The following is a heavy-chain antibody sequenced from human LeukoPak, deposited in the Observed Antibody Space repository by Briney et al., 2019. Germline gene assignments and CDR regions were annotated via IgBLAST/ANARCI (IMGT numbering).Heavy chain of an antibody. CDR1: GYTFTSYG. V-gene: IGHV1-18*01. J-gene: IGHJ6*02. D-gene: IGHD3-10*01. CDR3: ARGDGPTSNYYGSGSSTLYYYYGMDV. CDR2: ISAYNGNT. Sequence: EASVKVSCKASGYTFTSYGISWVRQAPGQGLEWMGWISAYNGNTNYAQKLQGRVTMTTDTSTSTAYMELRSLRSDDTAVCYCARGDGPTSNYYGSGSSTLYYYYGMDVWGQGTTVTVSS.